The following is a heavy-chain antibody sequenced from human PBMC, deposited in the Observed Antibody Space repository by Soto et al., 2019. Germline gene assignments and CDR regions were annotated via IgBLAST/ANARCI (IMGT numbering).Heavy chain of an antibody. V-gene: IGHV3-23*01. CDR1: GFTFNTYV. CDR2: ISGAGDSA. CDR3: AKGKAYQLLTSAFDI. Sequence: EVQLLQSGGGLVQPGGSLRLSCEASGFTFNTYVMSWVRRAPGEGLEWVSGISGAGDSAYYADSVRGRFTVSRDNSKSTLYLQMNSLRVEDTAVYYCAKGKAYQLLTSAFDIWGQGAMVTVSS. D-gene: IGHD1-7*01. J-gene: IGHJ3*02.